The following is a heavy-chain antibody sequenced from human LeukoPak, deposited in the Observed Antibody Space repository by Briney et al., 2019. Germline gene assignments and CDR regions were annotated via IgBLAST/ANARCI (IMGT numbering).Heavy chain of an antibody. CDR2: IKQDGSEK. CDR1: GFTFSSYW. J-gene: IGHJ4*02. CDR3: ARAEGYSSSPFDY. V-gene: IGHV3-7*01. D-gene: IGHD6-6*01. Sequence: GGSLRLSCAASGFTFSSYWMSWVRQAPGKGLEWVANIKQDGSEKYYVDSVKGRFTISRDNAKNSLYLQMNSLRAEDTAVYYCARAEGYSSSPFDYWGQGTLVTVSS.